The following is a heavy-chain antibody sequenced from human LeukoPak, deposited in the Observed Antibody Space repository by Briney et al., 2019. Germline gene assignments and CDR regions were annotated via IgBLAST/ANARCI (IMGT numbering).Heavy chain of an antibody. D-gene: IGHD2-15*01. J-gene: IGHJ4*02. CDR1: GYTFTSYD. Sequence: ASVKVSCKASGYTFTSYDINWVRQATGQGLEWMGWMNPNSGNTGYAQKFQGRVTMTRNTSISTAYMELSSLRSEDTAVYYCAREDAYCSGGSCYYDYWGQGTLVTVSS. CDR3: AREDAYCSGGSCYYDY. V-gene: IGHV1-8*01. CDR2: MNPNSGNT.